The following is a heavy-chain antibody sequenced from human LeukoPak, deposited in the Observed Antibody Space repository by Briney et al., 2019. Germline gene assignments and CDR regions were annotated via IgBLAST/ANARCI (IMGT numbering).Heavy chain of an antibody. V-gene: IGHV4-39*01. CDR1: GGSVSTSTHY. J-gene: IGHJ5*02. Sequence: SETLSLTCTVSGGSVSTSTHYWGWIRHPPGKGLEWIGSVSNGGSTSYNPSLTSRISISVDTSKNQFSLKLNSVTAADTALYYCARSDHSHFVNWFDPWGQGILVAVSS. CDR3: ARSDHSHFVNWFDP. CDR2: VSNGGST. D-gene: IGHD2-21*01.